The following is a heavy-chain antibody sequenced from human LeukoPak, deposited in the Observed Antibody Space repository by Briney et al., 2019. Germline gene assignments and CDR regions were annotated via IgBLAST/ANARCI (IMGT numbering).Heavy chain of an antibody. Sequence: KPSETLSLTCAVYGGSFSGYYWSWIRQPPGKGLEWIGEINHSGSTNYNPSLKSRVTISVDTSKNQFSLKLSSVTAADTAVYYCARAPDRITMIVVVITKDALDIWGQGTMVTVSS. CDR3: ARAPDRITMIVVVITKDALDI. CDR1: GGSFSGYY. V-gene: IGHV4-34*01. D-gene: IGHD3-22*01. J-gene: IGHJ3*02. CDR2: INHSGST.